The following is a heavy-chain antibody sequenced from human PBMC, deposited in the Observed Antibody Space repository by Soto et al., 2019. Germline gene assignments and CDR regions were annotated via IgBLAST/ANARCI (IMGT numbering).Heavy chain of an antibody. CDR2: FDPEDGET. Sequence: QVQLVQSGAEVKKPGASVKVSCKVSGYTLTELSMHWVRQAPGKGLEWRGGFDPEDGETIYAQKFQGRVTMTEDTSTDTAYMELSCLSSEETAVYYCAPPSVAGDHYWYFYLWGRGTLVTVSS. J-gene: IGHJ2*01. CDR3: APPSVAGDHYWYFYL. V-gene: IGHV1-24*01. CDR1: GYTLTELS. D-gene: IGHD6-19*01.